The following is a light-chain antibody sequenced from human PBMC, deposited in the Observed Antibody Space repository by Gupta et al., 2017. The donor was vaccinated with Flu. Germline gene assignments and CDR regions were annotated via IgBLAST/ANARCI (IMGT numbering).Light chain of an antibody. CDR1: QGVNNF. J-gene: IGKJ5*01. Sequence: IRMTQSPSSLSASPGDRATITCRAGQGVNNFLAWYQQKPGKAPKLLIYDASILQSGVPSRFSGSGSGTDFTLTISYLQSEDFATYYCQQYYYYPPITFGQGTRLEIK. CDR3: QQYYYYPPIT. CDR2: DAS. V-gene: IGKV1-8*01.